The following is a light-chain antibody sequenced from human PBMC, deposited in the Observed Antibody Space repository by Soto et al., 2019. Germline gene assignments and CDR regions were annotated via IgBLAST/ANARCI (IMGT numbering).Light chain of an antibody. J-gene: IGLJ3*02. CDR3: NSYAGSNNWV. V-gene: IGLV2-8*01. CDR1: SSDVGGYNY. CDR2: EVS. Sequence: QSALTQPPSASGSPGQSVTISCTGTSSDVGGYNYVSWYQQHPGKAPKLMIYEVSKRPSGVPVRFSGSKSGNTASLTVSGLPAEDEADYYCNSYAGSNNWVFGGGTKLTVL.